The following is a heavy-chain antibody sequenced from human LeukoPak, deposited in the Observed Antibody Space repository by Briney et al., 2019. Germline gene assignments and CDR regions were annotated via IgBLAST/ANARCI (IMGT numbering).Heavy chain of an antibody. CDR3: ARIFGYAKWYFDL. Sequence: GSLRLSCAASGFTFSSYAMSWVRQAPGKGLEWIGRIYASGSTNYNPSLKSRVTMSVDTSKNQFPLKLSSVTAADTAVYYCARIFGYAKWYFDLWGRGTLVTVSS. CDR1: GFTFSSYA. V-gene: IGHV4-4*07. D-gene: IGHD2-2*03. CDR2: IYASGST. J-gene: IGHJ2*01.